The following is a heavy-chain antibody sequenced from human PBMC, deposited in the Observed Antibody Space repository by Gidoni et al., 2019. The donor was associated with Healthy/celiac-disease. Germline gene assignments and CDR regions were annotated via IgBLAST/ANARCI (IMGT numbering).Heavy chain of an antibody. CDR1: GFSLSNARMG. CDR2: IFSNDEK. CDR3: ARVAVGEWLSSDPPEFDP. J-gene: IGHJ5*02. V-gene: IGHV2-26*01. Sequence: QVTLKESGPVLVKPTETLTLTCTVSGFSLSNARMGVSWIRQPPGKALEWLAHIFSNDEKSYSTSLKSRLTISKDTSKSQVVLTMTNMDPVDTATYYCARVAVGEWLSSDPPEFDPWGQGTLVTVSS. D-gene: IGHD3-3*01.